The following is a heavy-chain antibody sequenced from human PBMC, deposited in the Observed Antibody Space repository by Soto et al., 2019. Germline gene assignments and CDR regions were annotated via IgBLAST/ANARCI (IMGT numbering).Heavy chain of an antibody. CDR2: ISYDGSNK. CDR1: GFTFSSYG. Sequence: QVQLVESGGGVVQPGRSLRLSCAASGFTFSSYGMHWVRQAPGKGLEWVAVISYDGSNKYYADSVKGRFTISRDNSKNTLYLQMNSLRAEDTAVYYCAKAIPRYSSRSSMDVWGQGTTVTVSS. V-gene: IGHV3-30*18. D-gene: IGHD6-13*01. CDR3: AKAIPRYSSRSSMDV. J-gene: IGHJ6*02.